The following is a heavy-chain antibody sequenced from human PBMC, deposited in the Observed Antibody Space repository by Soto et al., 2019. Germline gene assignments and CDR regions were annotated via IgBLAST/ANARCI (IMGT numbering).Heavy chain of an antibody. D-gene: IGHD3-3*01. V-gene: IGHV4-59*01. CDR3: ARDSRYYDFWSGYPLDGMDV. Sequence: RSLTCTVSGGSISSYYWSWIRQPPGKGLEWIGYIYYSGSTNYNPSLKSRVTISVDTSKNQFSLKLSSVTAADTAVYYCARDSRYYDFWSGYPLDGMDVWGQGTTVTSP. J-gene: IGHJ6*02. CDR1: GGSISSYY. CDR2: IYYSGST.